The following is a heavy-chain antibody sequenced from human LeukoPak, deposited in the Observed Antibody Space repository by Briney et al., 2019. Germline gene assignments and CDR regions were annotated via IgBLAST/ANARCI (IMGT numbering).Heavy chain of an antibody. CDR3: ARGGITIFGVVNDAFDI. D-gene: IGHD3-3*01. V-gene: IGHV1-2*02. Sequence: GASVKVSCKASGYTFTGYYMHWVRQAPGQGLEWMGWINPNSGGTNYAQKFQGRVTMTRDTSISTAYMELSRLRSDDTAVYYCARGGITIFGVVNDAFDIWGQGTMVTVSS. CDR2: INPNSGGT. CDR1: GYTFTGYY. J-gene: IGHJ3*02.